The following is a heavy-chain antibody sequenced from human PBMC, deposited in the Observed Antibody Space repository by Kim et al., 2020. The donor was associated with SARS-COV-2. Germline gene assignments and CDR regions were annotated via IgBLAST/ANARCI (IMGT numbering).Heavy chain of an antibody. V-gene: IGHV3-23*01. CDR3: ATPRTAYISGWVQFDY. Sequence: GGSLRLSCAASGFTFSSYAMSWVRQAPGKGLEWVSAISGSGGSTYYADSVKGRFTISRDNSKNTLYLQMNSLRAEDTAVYYCATPRTAYISGWVQFDYWGQGTLVTVSS. CDR2: ISGSGGST. J-gene: IGHJ4*02. CDR1: GFTFSSYA. D-gene: IGHD6-19*01.